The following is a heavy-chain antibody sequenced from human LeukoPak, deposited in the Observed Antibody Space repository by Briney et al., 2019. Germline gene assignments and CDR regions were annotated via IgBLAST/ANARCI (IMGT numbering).Heavy chain of an antibody. J-gene: IGHJ4*02. CDR1: GFTFSSYS. CDR3: ASRGLVPPY. V-gene: IGHV3-74*01. CDR2: INSEGSST. Sequence: PGGSLRLSCAGSGFTFSSYSMHWVRQAPGKGLMWVSRINSEGSSTTYADSVKGRFTISRDNAKNTLYLQMNSLRAEDTAVYYCASRGLVPPYWGQGSLVTVSS. D-gene: IGHD3-10*01.